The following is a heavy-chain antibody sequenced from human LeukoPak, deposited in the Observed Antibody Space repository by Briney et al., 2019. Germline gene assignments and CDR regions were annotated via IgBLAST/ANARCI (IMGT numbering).Heavy chain of an antibody. J-gene: IGHJ4*02. CDR2: ISTFNGNT. CDR3: ARRHLIGNGYFDH. D-gene: IGHD3-16*01. CDR1: GYAFSNYG. Sequence: ASVKVSCKASGYAFSNYGISGVRQAPGQGLEWLGWISTFNGNTNYAQKFQDRVTMTTDTSTNTAYLELRSLRSDDTAVYYCARRHLIGNGYFDHWGQGTMITVSS. V-gene: IGHV1-18*01.